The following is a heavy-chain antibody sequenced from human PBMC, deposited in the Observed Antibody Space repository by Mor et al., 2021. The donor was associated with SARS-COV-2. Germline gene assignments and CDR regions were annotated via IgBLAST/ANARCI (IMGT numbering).Heavy chain of an antibody. J-gene: IGHJ5*02. CDR2: GST. D-gene: IGHD4-17*01. V-gene: IGHV4-61*02. CDR3: ARDITVTTFNWFDP. Sequence: GSTNYNPSLKSRVTISVDTSKNQFSLKLSSVTAADTAVYYCARDITVTTFNWFDPWGQGTLVTVS.